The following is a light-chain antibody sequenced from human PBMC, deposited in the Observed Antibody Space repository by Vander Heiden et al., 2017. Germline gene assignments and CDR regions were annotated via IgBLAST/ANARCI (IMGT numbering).Light chain of an antibody. CDR3: QQDNNWSIT. CDR2: GAS. Sequence: EIVMTQSPATLSVSPGERATLSCRASQSVSSNLAWYQQKPGQAPRLLIYGASTRATGIPARFSGSGSGTEFTLTISRLQSEDFAVYYCQQDNNWSITFGQGTRLXIK. V-gene: IGKV3-15*01. J-gene: IGKJ5*01. CDR1: QSVSSN.